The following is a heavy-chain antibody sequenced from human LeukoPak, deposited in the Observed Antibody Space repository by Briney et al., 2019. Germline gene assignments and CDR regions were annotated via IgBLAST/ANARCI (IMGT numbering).Heavy chain of an antibody. CDR2: IYHAGT. J-gene: IGHJ4*02. D-gene: IGHD3-3*01. Sequence: GGSLRLSCAASGFTLSAYGMHWVRQAPGKGLEWITVIYHAGTHYADSVKGRFTISRDNSKNTLYLQMNSLRAEDTAVYYCAKDANYDFWSGYYAFDYWGQGTLVTVSS. V-gene: IGHV3-33*06. CDR3: AKDANYDFWSGYYAFDY. CDR1: GFTLSAYG.